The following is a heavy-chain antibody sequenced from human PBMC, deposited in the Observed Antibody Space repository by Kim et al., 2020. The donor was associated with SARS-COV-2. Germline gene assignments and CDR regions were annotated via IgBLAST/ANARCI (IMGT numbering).Heavy chain of an antibody. CDR2: PRGGHT. V-gene: IGHV1-46*01. Sequence: PRGGHTSYAQECQGRVTMTRDTSTSTVYMELSSQRSDDTAVYYCARSGMDVWGQGTTVTVSS. CDR3: ARSGMDV. J-gene: IGHJ6*02.